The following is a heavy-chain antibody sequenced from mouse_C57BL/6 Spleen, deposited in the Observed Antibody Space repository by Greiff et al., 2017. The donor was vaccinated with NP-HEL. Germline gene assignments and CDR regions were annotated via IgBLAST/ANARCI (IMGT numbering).Heavy chain of an antibody. Sequence: VKLVESGPGLVAPSQSLSITCTVSGFSLTSYGVDWVRQSPGKGLEWLGVIWGVGSTNYNSALKSRLSISKDNSKSQVFLKMNSLQTDDTAMYYCASRYGYDGFAYWGQGTLVTVSA. D-gene: IGHD2-2*01. J-gene: IGHJ3*01. CDR2: IWGVGST. CDR1: GFSLTSYG. CDR3: ASRYGYDGFAY. V-gene: IGHV2-6*01.